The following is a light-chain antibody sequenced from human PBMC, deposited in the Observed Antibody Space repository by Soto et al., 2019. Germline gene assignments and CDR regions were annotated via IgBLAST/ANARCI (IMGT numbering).Light chain of an antibody. CDR3: QQYAGSPQT. CDR1: QSVSSYY. CDR2: GAS. Sequence: IVLTQSPGTLSLSPGERATLSCRASQSVSSYYLAWYQQKPGQAPRFLIYGASSRATGIPDRFSGSGSGTDFTLTISRLEPGDFAVYYCQQYAGSPQTFGQGTHWRL. J-gene: IGKJ5*01. V-gene: IGKV3-20*01.